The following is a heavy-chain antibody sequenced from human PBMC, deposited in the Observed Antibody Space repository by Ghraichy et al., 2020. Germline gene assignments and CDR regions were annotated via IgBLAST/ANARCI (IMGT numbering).Heavy chain of an antibody. CDR1: GGSISSSSYY. CDR3: ARQWMITFGGVIVS. J-gene: IGHJ5*02. V-gene: IGHV4-39*01. Sequence: SKTLSLTCTVSGGSISSSSYYWGWIRQPPGKGLEWIGSIYYSGSTYYNPSLKSRVTISVDTSKNQFSLKLSSVTAADTAVYYCARQWMITFGGVIVSWGQGTLVTVSS. D-gene: IGHD3-16*02. CDR2: IYYSGST.